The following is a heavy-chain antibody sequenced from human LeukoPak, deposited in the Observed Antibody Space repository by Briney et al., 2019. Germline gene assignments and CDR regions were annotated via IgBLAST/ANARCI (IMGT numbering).Heavy chain of an antibody. J-gene: IGHJ4*02. CDR2: ISDSGGST. CDR3: AKSYGFDFDWLSLDY. CDR1: GFIFSSYA. D-gene: IGHD3-9*01. Sequence: PGGSLRLSCAASGFIFSSYAMNWVRQAPGKGLEWVSGISDSGGSTYYGDSVKGRFTISRDNSKNTVYLQMNSLRAEDTAVYYCAKSYGFDFDWLSLDYWGQGTLVTVSS. V-gene: IGHV3-23*01.